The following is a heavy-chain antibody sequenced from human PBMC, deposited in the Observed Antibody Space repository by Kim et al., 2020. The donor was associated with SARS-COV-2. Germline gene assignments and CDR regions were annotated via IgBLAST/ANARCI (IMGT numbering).Heavy chain of an antibody. V-gene: IGHV5-51*01. D-gene: IGHD6-13*01. J-gene: IGHJ4*02. Sequence: PSFQGQVTISADKSISTAYLQWSSLKASDTAMYYCARVYDPGIAAAGYDYWGQGTLVTVSS. CDR3: ARVYDPGIAAAGYDY.